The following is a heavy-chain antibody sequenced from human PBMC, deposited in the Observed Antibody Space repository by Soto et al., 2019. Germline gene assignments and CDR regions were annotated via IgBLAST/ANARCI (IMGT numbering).Heavy chain of an antibody. J-gene: IGHJ4*02. D-gene: IGHD3-9*01. CDR2: INPSGGST. CDR1: GYTFTSYY. V-gene: IGHV1-46*01. Sequence: ASVKVSCKASGYTFTSYYMHWVRQAPGQGLEWMGIINPSGGSTSYAQKFQGRVTMTRDTSTSTVYMELSSLRSEDTAVYYCASGAYDILTGYPREYWGQGTLVTVSS. CDR3: ASGAYDILTGYPREY.